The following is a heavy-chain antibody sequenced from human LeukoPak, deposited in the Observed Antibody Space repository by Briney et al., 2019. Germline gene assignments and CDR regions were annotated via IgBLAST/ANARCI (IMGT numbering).Heavy chain of an antibody. D-gene: IGHD3-22*01. CDR2: IYYSGST. J-gene: IGHJ4*02. V-gene: IGHV4-31*03. CDR3: ARQDYYDSSGYPDY. Sequence: SQTLSLTCTVSGGSISSGGYSWRWIRQHPGKGLEWIGYIYYSGSTNYNPSLKSRITISVNTSKNQFSLKLRSVTAADTAVYYCARQDYYDSSGYPDYWGQGTLVTVSS. CDR1: GGSISSGGYS.